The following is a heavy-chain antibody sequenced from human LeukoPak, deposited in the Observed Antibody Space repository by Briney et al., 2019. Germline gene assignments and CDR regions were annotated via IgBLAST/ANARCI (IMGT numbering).Heavy chain of an antibody. J-gene: IGHJ4*02. Sequence: PGGSLRLSCAASGFIFSSYSMNWVRQAPGKGLEWVSYISSSSGTIYYADSVLGRFTISRDNSNNTVFLEMNSLTADDTAVYFCARDSAGNQYSSGNFDLWGQGTLVTVSS. D-gene: IGHD3-10*01. V-gene: IGHV3-48*01. CDR3: ARDSAGNQYSSGNFDL. CDR2: ISSSSGTI. CDR1: GFIFSSYS.